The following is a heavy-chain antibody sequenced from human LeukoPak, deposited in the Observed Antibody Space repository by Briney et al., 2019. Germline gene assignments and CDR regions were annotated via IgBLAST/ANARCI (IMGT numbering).Heavy chain of an antibody. CDR3: ARATVVTSPLDY. D-gene: IGHD4-23*01. CDR2: ISTSVNTI. CDR1: GFTFSDYY. Sequence: KPGGSLRLSCAASGFTFSDYYMSWIRQAPGKGLEWVSYISTSVNTIYYADSVKGRFTVSRDNAKNSLYLQMNSLRAEDTAVYYCARATVVTSPLDYWGQGTLVTVSS. V-gene: IGHV3-11*01. J-gene: IGHJ4*02.